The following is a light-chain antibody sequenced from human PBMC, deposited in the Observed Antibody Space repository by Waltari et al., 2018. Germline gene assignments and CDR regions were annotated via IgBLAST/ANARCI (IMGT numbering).Light chain of an antibody. CDR1: KLGQTY. J-gene: IGLJ2*01. V-gene: IGLV3-1*01. CDR3: QAWDTSTTVG. Sequence: SYGLTQPPSVSVSPGQTASITCSGDKLGQTYVRWYQQKSGQSPVLVIHEDDKRPSGIPERISGSNSGNTATLTISGTQATDEADYYCQAWDTSTTVGFGGGTKLTVL. CDR2: EDD.